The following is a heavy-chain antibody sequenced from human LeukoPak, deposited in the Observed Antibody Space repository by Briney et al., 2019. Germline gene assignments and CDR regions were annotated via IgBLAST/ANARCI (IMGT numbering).Heavy chain of an antibody. CDR2: INHSGST. D-gene: IGHD6-13*01. Sequence: LETLSLTCAVYGGSFSGYYWSWIRQPPGKGLEWIGEINHSGSTNYNPSLKSRVTISVDTSKNQFSLKLSSVTAADTAVYYCARGPGYSSSDGAFDIWGQGTMVTVSS. V-gene: IGHV4-34*01. J-gene: IGHJ3*02. CDR3: ARGPGYSSSDGAFDI. CDR1: GGSFSGYY.